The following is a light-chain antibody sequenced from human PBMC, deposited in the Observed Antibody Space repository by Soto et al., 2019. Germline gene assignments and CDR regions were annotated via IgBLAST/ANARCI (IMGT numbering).Light chain of an antibody. Sequence: DSQMSQSPSTLSASVRYRVTITCRASQSVSGRLAWYQQKPGKAPKLLIYQASSLESGVPSRFSGSGSGTEFTLTISSLQPDDLATYHCQQYNSYPWTFGQGTKVEMK. V-gene: IGKV1-5*03. CDR2: QAS. CDR1: QSVSGR. CDR3: QQYNSYPWT. J-gene: IGKJ1*01.